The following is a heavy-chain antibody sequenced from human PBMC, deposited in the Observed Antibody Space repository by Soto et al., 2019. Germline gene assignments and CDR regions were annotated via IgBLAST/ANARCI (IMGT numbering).Heavy chain of an antibody. CDR1: GFSFSRYG. CDR3: ARDRDIVLVPSAMSDWFDP. D-gene: IGHD2-2*01. CDR2: IWFDGSNK. J-gene: IGHJ5*02. Sequence: HPGGSLRLSCATSGFSFSRYGMHWVRQAPGKGLEWVAIIWFDGSNKYYAETVKGRITISRDNSKNTLYLQMNSLRVEDTAVYYCARDRDIVLVPSAMSDWFDPWGQGTLVTVSS. V-gene: IGHV3-33*01.